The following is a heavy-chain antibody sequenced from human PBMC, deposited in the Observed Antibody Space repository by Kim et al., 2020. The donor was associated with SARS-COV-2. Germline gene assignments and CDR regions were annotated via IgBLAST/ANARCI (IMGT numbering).Heavy chain of an antibody. V-gene: IGHV4-34*01. CDR2: INHSGST. CDR3: ARGRGDYYGSGSYYTGYY. D-gene: IGHD3-10*01. J-gene: IGHJ6*01. Sequence: SETLSLTCAVYGGSFSGYYWSWIRQPPGKGLEWIGEINHSGSTNYNPSLKSRVTISVDTSKNQFSLKLSSVTAADTAVYYCARGRGDYYGSGSYYTGYY. CDR1: GGSFSGYY.